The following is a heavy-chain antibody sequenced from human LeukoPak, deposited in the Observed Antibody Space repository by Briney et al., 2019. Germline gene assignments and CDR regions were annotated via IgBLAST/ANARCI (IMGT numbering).Heavy chain of an antibody. D-gene: IGHD6-13*01. CDR1: GYIFTTNG. CDR3: ARDDGAAAGYFDY. V-gene: IGHV1-18*04. Sequence: ASVKVSCKAPGYIFTTNGISWVRQAPGQGLEWMGWISAYNGKTNYAQKLQGRLTMTTDTSTSTAYMELRSLRSDDTAVYYCARDDGAAAGYFDYWGQGTLVTVSS. J-gene: IGHJ4*02. CDR2: ISAYNGKT.